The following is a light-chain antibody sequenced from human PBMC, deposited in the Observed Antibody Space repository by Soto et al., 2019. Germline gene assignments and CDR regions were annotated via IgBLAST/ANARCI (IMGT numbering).Light chain of an antibody. V-gene: IGKV3-20*01. CDR1: QSIRSER. J-gene: IGKJ5*01. Sequence: EIVLTQSAATLSLSPGERATLSCRASQSIRSERLAWYQQKPGQAPRLVIFDASNRASGMPERFSGSGSGTDFTLTIARLEPEDFAVYYCQEYDGAPITFGPGTRLEIK. CDR3: QEYDGAPIT. CDR2: DAS.